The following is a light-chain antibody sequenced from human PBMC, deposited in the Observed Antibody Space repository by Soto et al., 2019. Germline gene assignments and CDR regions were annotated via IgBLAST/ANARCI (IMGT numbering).Light chain of an antibody. J-gene: IGKJ2*01. CDR1: QSFGIY. CDR2: AAS. CDR3: QQRNSYPRT. Sequence: DIQMTQSPSSLSASVGDRVTITCRASQSFGIYLNWYQQNPGKAPKLLIYAASTLQSGVPSRFSGSGSGTEFTLTISSLQPGDFATYYCQQRNSYPRTFGQGTKVDIK. V-gene: IGKV1-39*01.